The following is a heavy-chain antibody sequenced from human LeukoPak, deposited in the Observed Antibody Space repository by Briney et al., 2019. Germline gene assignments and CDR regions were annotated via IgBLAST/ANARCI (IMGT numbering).Heavy chain of an antibody. Sequence: ASVKVSCKASGYTFTSYGISWVRQAPGQGLEWMGWISAYNGNTNYAQKLQGRVTMTTDTSTSTAYMELRSLRSDDTAVYYCARDSRSWFGDILNWFDPWGQGTLVTVSS. J-gene: IGHJ5*02. V-gene: IGHV1-18*01. D-gene: IGHD3-10*01. CDR1: GYTFTSYG. CDR3: ARDSRSWFGDILNWFDP. CDR2: ISAYNGNT.